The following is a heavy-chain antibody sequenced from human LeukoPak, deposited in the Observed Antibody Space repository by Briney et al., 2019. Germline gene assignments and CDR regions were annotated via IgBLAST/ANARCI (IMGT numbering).Heavy chain of an antibody. V-gene: IGHV3-33*08. D-gene: IGHD6-25*01. Sequence: PGGSLRLSCAASGFTFSSYGMHWVRQAPGKGLEWVAVIWYDGSNKYYADSVKGRFTISRDNSKNTLYLQMNSLRAEDTAVYYCARDLSGEGAFDIWGQGTMVTVSS. CDR3: ARDLSGEGAFDI. J-gene: IGHJ3*02. CDR1: GFTFSSYG. CDR2: IWYDGSNK.